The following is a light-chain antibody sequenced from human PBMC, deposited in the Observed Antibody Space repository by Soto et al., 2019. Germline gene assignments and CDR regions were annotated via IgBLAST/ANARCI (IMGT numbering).Light chain of an antibody. CDR2: DAS. CDR3: QQYNNWPGT. V-gene: IGKV3D-15*01. Sequence: EIVMTQSPATLSASPWERASLSCMASESVRTSLAWYQQKPGQAPRLLIYDASTRATGIPARFSGSGSGTEFTLTISSLQAEDFAVYHCQQYNNWPGTFGQGTKVDIK. CDR1: ESVRTS. J-gene: IGKJ1*01.